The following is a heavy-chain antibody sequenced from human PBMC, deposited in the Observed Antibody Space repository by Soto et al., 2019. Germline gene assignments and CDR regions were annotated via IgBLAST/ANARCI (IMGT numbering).Heavy chain of an antibody. D-gene: IGHD6-25*01. CDR3: ARHEVASGLCYFDH. CDR1: GYNFATYW. Sequence: GEALKISCKGSGYNFATYWIIWGRQMPEKGLEWMGIIDPGDSDTRYSPSFQGQVTISADKSISTAYLQWASLKASDIAIYYCARHEVASGLCYFDHWGPGTLVTVSS. CDR2: IDPGDSDT. V-gene: IGHV5-51*01. J-gene: IGHJ4*02.